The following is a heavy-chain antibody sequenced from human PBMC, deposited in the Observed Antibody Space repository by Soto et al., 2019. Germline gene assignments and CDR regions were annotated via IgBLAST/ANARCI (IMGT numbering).Heavy chain of an antibody. V-gene: IGHV1-8*01. CDR3: ARFPGYHYYYYMDV. CDR1: GYTFTSYD. Sequence: QVQLVQSGAEVKKPGASVKVSCKASGYTFTSYDINWVRQATGQGLEWIGWMNPNSGNTGYAQKFQGRVTMTRNTSISTAYMELSSLRSEDTAVYYCARFPGYHYYYYMDVWGKGTTVTVSS. CDR2: MNPNSGNT. J-gene: IGHJ6*03.